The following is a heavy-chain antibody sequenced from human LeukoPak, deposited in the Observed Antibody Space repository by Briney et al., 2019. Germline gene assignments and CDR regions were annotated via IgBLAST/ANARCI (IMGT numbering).Heavy chain of an antibody. CDR3: ARDHYYYDSSGYSTWFDP. Sequence: GGSLRLSCAASGFTFSIYWMSWVRPAPGKGLGWVAHIKQDGSEKYYVDSVKGRFTISRDNAKNSLYLQMNSLRAEDTAVYYCARDHYYYDSSGYSTWFDPWGQGTLVTVSS. D-gene: IGHD3-22*01. CDR1: GFTFSIYW. V-gene: IGHV3-7*04. CDR2: IKQDGSEK. J-gene: IGHJ5*02.